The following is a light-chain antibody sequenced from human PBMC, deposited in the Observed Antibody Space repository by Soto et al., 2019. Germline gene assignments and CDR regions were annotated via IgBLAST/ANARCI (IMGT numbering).Light chain of an antibody. CDR3: QQRSNWPPT. CDR1: QSVSSY. Sequence: EIVLTQSPATLSLSHGERATLSCRASQSVSSYLAWYQQKPGQAPRLLIYDASNRATGIPARFSGSGSGTDFTLTISSLEPEDFAVYYCQQRSNWPPTFGQGTKVDI. CDR2: DAS. V-gene: IGKV3-11*01. J-gene: IGKJ1*01.